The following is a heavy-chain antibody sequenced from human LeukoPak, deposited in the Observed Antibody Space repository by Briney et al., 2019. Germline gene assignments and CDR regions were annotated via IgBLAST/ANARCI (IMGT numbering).Heavy chain of an antibody. J-gene: IGHJ4*02. D-gene: IGHD6-13*01. CDR2: IYPGDSDT. V-gene: IGHV5-51*01. Sequence: GESLKISCKGSGYSFTSYWIGWVRQMPGKGLEWMGIIYPGDSDTRYSPSFQGQVTISADKSISTAYLQWSSLKASDTAMYYCARARDYSIAAAGYYFDYWGQGTLVTVSS. CDR3: ARARDYSIAAAGYYFDY. CDR1: GYSFTSYW.